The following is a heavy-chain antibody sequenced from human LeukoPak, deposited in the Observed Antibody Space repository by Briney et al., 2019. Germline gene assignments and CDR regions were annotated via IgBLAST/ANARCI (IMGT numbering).Heavy chain of an antibody. CDR3: ARETFNTIRQSYGMGHDY. D-gene: IGHD2-21*01. J-gene: IGHJ4*02. V-gene: IGHV3-21*01. Sequence: GGSLRLSCEASGFTFSSHSMNWVRQAPGKGLGWVSSISDGSTYIHYADSVKGRFTISRDDAKNSLFLHMDSLRAADAAVYYCARETFNTIRQSYGMGHDYWGQGTLVTVSS. CDR2: ISDGSTYI. CDR1: GFTFSSHS.